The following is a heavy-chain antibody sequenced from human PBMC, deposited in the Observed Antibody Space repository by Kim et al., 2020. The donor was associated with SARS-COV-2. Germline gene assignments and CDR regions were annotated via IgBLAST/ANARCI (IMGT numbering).Heavy chain of an antibody. Sequence: GGSLRLSCAASGFTFSSYAMNWVRQAPGKGLQWVSVISASGGTTSYADSVTGRCTISRDNSKNTLYLQMNRLRAEDTAVYYCAKDHGNSKVLPTATYGMDVWGQGTTVTVSS. D-gene: IGHD2-2*01. CDR1: GFTFSSYA. V-gene: IGHV3-23*01. CDR3: AKDHGNSKVLPTATYGMDV. CDR2: ISASGGTT. J-gene: IGHJ6*02.